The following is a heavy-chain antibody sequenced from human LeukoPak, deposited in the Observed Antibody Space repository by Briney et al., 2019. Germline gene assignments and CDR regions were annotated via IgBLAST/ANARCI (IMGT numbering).Heavy chain of an antibody. CDR1: GYTFTGYY. D-gene: IGHD2-15*01. V-gene: IGHV1-2*02. CDR2: INPNSGGT. CDR3: ARDTSVVVAATEKSKINWFDP. J-gene: IGHJ5*02. Sequence: ASVKVSCKASGYTFTGYYMHWVRQAPGQGLEWMGWINPNSGGTNYAQKVQGRVTMTRDTSISTAYMELSRLRSDDTAVYYCARDTSVVVAATEKSKINWFDPWGQGTLVTVSS.